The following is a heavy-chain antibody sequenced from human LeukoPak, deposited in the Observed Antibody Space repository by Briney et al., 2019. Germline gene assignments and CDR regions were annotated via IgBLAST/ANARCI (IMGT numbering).Heavy chain of an antibody. Sequence: GGSLRLSCATSGFTFSHYGMHWVRQAPGKGLGWVAVIWYDGSNEYNADSVKGRFTISRDNSKTTSFLQMNTLRAEDTAVYYCAREIWERGKFYLDSWGQGTLVTVSS. V-gene: IGHV3-33*01. CDR3: AREIWERGKFYLDS. D-gene: IGHD1-26*01. CDR1: GFTFSHYG. CDR2: IWYDGSNE. J-gene: IGHJ4*02.